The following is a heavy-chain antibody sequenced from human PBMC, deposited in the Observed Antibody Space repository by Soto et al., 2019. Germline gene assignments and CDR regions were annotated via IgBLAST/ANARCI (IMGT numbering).Heavy chain of an antibody. D-gene: IGHD6-6*01. Sequence: QITLKESGPTLVKPTQTLTLTCVFSGFSLSTSGVGVGWIRQPPGKTLEWLALIYWDDDKRYNPSLKSRLTLTKAPSKNQVAHTMTNMEPVDTATNYCAHRRASTAAREAPYDVWGQGTLGVGSS. V-gene: IGHV2-5*02. J-gene: IGHJ3*01. CDR2: IYWDDDK. CDR1: GFSLSTSGVG. CDR3: AHRRASTAAREAPYDV.